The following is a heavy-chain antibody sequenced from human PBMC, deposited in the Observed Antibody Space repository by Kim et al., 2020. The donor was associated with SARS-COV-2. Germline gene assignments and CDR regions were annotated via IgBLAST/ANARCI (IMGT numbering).Heavy chain of an antibody. CDR2: IKSKTDGGTT. V-gene: IGHV3-15*01. Sequence: GGSLRLSCAASGFTFSNAWMSWVRQAPGKGLEWVGRIKSKTDGGTTDYAAPVKGRFTISRDDSKNTLYLQMNSLKTEDTAVYYCTTAYGDSPLGYYYYGMDVWGQGTTVTVSS. J-gene: IGHJ6*02. CDR3: TTAYGDSPLGYYYYGMDV. D-gene: IGHD4-17*01. CDR1: GFTFSNAW.